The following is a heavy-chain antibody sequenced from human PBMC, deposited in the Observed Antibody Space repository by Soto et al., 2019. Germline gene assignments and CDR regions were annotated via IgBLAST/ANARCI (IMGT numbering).Heavy chain of an antibody. D-gene: IGHD6-19*01. J-gene: IGHJ4*02. Sequence: QVQLVESGGGVVQPGRSLRLSCAASGFTFSSYAMHWARQAPGKGLEWVAVISYDGSNKYYADSVKGRFTISRDNSKNTLYLQMNSLRAEDTAVYYCARDREWLGKNPIDYWGQGTLVTVSS. V-gene: IGHV3-30-3*01. CDR1: GFTFSSYA. CDR2: ISYDGSNK. CDR3: ARDREWLGKNPIDY.